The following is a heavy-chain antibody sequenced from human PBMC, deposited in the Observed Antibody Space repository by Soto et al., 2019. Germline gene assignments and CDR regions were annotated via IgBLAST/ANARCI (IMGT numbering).Heavy chain of an antibody. CDR2: IDPSDGTT. CDR3: ARDEVPDVQNDAFDI. J-gene: IGHJ3*02. Sequence: ASVKVSCKASGYAFTTYHMHWVRQAPGQGLEWMGMIDPSDGTTTYAQKLQGRVTMTRDTATSTVYMELSSLRSEDTAVYYCARDEVPDVQNDAFDIWGQGTMLTVSS. V-gene: IGHV1-46*04. CDR1: GYAFTTYH.